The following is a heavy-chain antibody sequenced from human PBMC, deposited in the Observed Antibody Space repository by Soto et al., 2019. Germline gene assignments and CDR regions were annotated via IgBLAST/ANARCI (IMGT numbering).Heavy chain of an antibody. V-gene: IGHV4-34*01. D-gene: IGHD2-15*01. J-gene: IGHJ4*02. Sequence: QVQLQQWGAGLLKPSETLSLTCTVYGGSFSGNYWSWIRQPPGMGLEWIGEITNYNPSLKSRVTISGDTTKNQFSLNLSSVTAADTAMYYCARGHLPGGNTFYYDYWGQGTLVTVSS. CDR1: GGSFSGNY. CDR3: ARGHLPGGNTFYYDY. CDR2: IT.